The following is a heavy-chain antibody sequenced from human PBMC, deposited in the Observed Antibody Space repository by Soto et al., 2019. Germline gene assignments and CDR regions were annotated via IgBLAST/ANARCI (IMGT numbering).Heavy chain of an antibody. CDR1: VYSIISGYY. V-gene: IGHV4-38-2*02. Sequence: SEALSVTCAVSVYSIISGYYWGCIRQPPGKGVEWIGSIYHSGSTYYNPSLKSRVTISVDTSKNQFSLKLSSVTAADTAVYYCARDRGSYGYYNWFDPWGQGTLVTVSS. CDR2: IYHSGST. D-gene: IGHD5-18*01. J-gene: IGHJ5*02. CDR3: ARDRGSYGYYNWFDP.